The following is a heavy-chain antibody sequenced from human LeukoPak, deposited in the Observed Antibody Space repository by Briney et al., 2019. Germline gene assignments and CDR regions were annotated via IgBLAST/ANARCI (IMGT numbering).Heavy chain of an antibody. CDR1: GGSFSGYY. CDR3: ARGRIAAADAFDI. V-gene: IGHV4-34*01. CDR2: INHSGST. Sequence: SETLSLTCAVYGGSFSGYYWSWIRQPPGKGLEWIGEINHSGSTNYNPSLTSRVTISVDTSKNQFSLKLSSVTAADTAVYYCARGRIAAADAFDIWGQGTMVTASS. J-gene: IGHJ3*02. D-gene: IGHD6-13*01.